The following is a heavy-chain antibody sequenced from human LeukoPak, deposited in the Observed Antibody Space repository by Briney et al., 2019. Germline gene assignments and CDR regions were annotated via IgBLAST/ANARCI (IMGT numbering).Heavy chain of an antibody. J-gene: IGHJ6*03. CDR1: GGTFSSYA. Sequence: SVKVSCKASGGTFSSYAISWVRQAPGQGLEWMGGIIPIFGTSNYAQKFQGRVTITADESTSTAYMELSSLRSEDTAVYYCASKTYDFWSAKGPMDVWGKGTTVTVSS. CDR2: IIPIFGTS. V-gene: IGHV1-69*13. CDR3: ASKTYDFWSAKGPMDV. D-gene: IGHD3-3*01.